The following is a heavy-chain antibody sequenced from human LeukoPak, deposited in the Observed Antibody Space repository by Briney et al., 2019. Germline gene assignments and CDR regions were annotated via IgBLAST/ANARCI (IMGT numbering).Heavy chain of an antibody. J-gene: IGHJ4*02. CDR3: ARVGGLNFWFDY. Sequence: GGSLRLSCAASGFTFSSYEMNWVRQAPGKGLEWVSYISSSSSYTNYADSVKGRFTISRDNAKNSLYLQMNSLRAEDTAVYYCARVGGLNFWFDYWGQGTLVTVSS. V-gene: IGHV3-48*03. D-gene: IGHD3-3*01. CDR2: ISSSSSYT. CDR1: GFTFSSYE.